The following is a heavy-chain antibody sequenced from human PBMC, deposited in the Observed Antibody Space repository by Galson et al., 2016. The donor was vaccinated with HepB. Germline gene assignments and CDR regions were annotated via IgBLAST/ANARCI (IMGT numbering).Heavy chain of an antibody. D-gene: IGHD1-26*01. Sequence: SLRLSCAASGFTFSNYGMHWVRQAPGKGLEWVAVISYDGNTKYDGDALKGRFTISRDNSKNTLYLQLNSLRPDDTAVYFCAKAGGSYSSFDPWGQGTLVTVSS. CDR2: ISYDGNTK. CDR1: GFTFSNYG. V-gene: IGHV3-30*18. J-gene: IGHJ5*02. CDR3: AKAGGSYSSFDP.